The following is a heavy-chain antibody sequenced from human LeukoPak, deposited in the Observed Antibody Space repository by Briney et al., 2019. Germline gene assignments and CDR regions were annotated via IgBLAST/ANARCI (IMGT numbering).Heavy chain of an antibody. D-gene: IGHD2-8*02. V-gene: IGHV4-39*02. Sequence: NTSETLSLTCSVSGGSISDSTYYWGWIRQPPGKGLEWIGSIYYGGDTSYNSSLGSRVSMSVDTSKNQISLRVPSLAAEDTAVYYCAREVSTGWTYFYSWGQGSLVTVSS. CDR3: AREVSTGWTYFYS. J-gene: IGHJ4*02. CDR1: GGSISDSTYY. CDR2: IYYGGDT.